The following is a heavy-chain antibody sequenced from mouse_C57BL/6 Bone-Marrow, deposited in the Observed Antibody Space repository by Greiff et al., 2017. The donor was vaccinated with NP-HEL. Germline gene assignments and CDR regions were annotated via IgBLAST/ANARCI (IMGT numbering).Heavy chain of an antibody. J-gene: IGHJ1*03. V-gene: IGHV5-6*01. D-gene: IGHD1-1*01. CDR3: ARPHYYGSSICWYFDV. CDR1: GFTFSSYG. Sequence: EVQLVESGGDLVKPGGSLKLSCAASGFTFSSYGMSWVRQTPDKRLEWVATISSGGSYTYYPHSVKGRSTISSDNAKNTLYLQMSSLKSEDTAMYYCARPHYYGSSICWYFDVWGTGTTVTVSS. CDR2: ISSGGSYT.